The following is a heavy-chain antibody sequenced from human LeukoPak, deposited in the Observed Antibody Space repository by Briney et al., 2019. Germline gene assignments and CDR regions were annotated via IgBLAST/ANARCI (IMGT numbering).Heavy chain of an antibody. Sequence: GASVKVSCKASGGTFSSYAISWVRQAPGQGLEWMGGIIPIFGTANYAQKFQGRVTITTDESTSTAYMELSSLRSEDTAVYYCARGANYGDYDFDYWGQGTLVTVSS. D-gene: IGHD4-17*01. CDR3: ARGANYGDYDFDY. V-gene: IGHV1-69*05. CDR1: GGTFSSYA. CDR2: IIPIFGTA. J-gene: IGHJ4*02.